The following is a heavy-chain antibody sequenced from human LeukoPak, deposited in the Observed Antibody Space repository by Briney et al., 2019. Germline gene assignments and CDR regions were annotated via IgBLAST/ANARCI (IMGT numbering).Heavy chain of an antibody. Sequence: PGGSLRLSCAASGLTFSSIAFHWVRQAPGKGLEWLAVISYDGTNKFYTDSVKGRFTISRDNAKNSLYLQMNSLRAEDTAVYYCARGSLPYSSRPDAFDIWGQGTVVTVSS. J-gene: IGHJ3*02. CDR1: GLTFSSIA. D-gene: IGHD6-13*01. CDR2: ISYDGTNK. CDR3: ARGSLPYSSRPDAFDI. V-gene: IGHV3-30-3*01.